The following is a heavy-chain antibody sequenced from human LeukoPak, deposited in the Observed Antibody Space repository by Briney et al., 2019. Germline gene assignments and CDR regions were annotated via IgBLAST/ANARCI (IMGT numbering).Heavy chain of an antibody. D-gene: IGHD3-10*01. CDR2: ISSSSSYI. CDR1: GFTFSSYS. J-gene: IGHJ6*02. CDR3: ARTSRHYYGSGTSLTPWPAGMDV. V-gene: IGHV3-21*04. Sequence: GGSLRLSCAASGFTFSSYSMNWVRQAPGKGLEWVSSISSSSSYIYYADSVKGRFTISRDNAKNSLYLQMNSLRAEDTAVYFCARTSRHYYGSGTSLTPWPAGMDVWGQGTTVTVSS.